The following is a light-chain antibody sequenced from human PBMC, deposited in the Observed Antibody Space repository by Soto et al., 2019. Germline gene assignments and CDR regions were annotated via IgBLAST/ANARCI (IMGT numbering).Light chain of an antibody. Sequence: SALTQPASVSGSPGQSITISCTGTSSDVGGYNYVSWYQQHPGKAPKLMIYEVSNRPSGVSNRFSGSKSGNTASLTISGLQAEDEADYYCSSYTSSSPYVFGTGTKVNVL. CDR3: SSYTSSSPYV. J-gene: IGLJ1*01. CDR1: SSDVGGYNY. CDR2: EVS. V-gene: IGLV2-14*01.